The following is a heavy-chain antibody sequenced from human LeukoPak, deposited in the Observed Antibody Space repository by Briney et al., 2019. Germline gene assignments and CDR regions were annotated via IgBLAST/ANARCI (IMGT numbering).Heavy chain of an antibody. CDR3: ATFCVYDLLECFDY. V-gene: IGHV1-24*01. J-gene: IGHJ4*02. CDR2: FDPEEGER. D-gene: IGHD5/OR15-5a*01. Sequence: ASVKVSCKVSGDNLSELTVQWVRQVPGKGVEWIGGFDPEEGERLYAQKFEGRVTMTEDTSTDTAYMQLTSLRSEDTAVYYCATFCVYDLLECFDYWGQGTLVTVSS. CDR1: GDNLSELT.